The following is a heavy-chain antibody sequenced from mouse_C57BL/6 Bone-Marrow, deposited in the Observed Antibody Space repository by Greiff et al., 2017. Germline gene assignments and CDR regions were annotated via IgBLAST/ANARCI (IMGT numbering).Heavy chain of an antibody. D-gene: IGHD2-10*02. CDR2: IYPRSGNT. CDR3: AREYDYYDY. J-gene: IGHJ2*01. V-gene: IGHV1-81*01. CDR1: GYTFTSYG. Sequence: VQLQQSGAELARPGASVKLSCKASGYTFTSYGISWVKQRTGQGLEWIGEIYPRSGNTYYNQKFKGKATMTADKSSSTAYMELRSLTSEDAAVYFCAREYDYYDYWGRGNTLTVSS.